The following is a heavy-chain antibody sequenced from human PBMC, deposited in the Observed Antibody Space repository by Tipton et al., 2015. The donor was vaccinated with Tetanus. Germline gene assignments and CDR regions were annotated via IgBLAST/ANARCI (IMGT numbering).Heavy chain of an antibody. J-gene: IGHJ4*02. CDR3: ARGMAEASNCGGDCYSDD. V-gene: IGHV3-21*01. Sequence: VQLVQSGGGLVKPGGSLRLSCAASGFTLSRYTLNWVRQAPGKGLEWVSSISSSSRYIYYADSVKGRFTISRDNAKNSLYLQMISRRAEDAAVYSCARGMAEASNCGGDCYSDDWGQGALVTVSS. CDR2: ISSSSRYI. CDR1: GFTLSRYT. D-gene: IGHD2-21*02.